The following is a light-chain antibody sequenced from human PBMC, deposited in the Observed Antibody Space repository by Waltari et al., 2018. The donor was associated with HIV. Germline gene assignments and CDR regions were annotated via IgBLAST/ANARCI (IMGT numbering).Light chain of an antibody. Sequence: QSVLTQPPSVSAAPGQKVTMSCSGTNSDIGTNYVSWYQHVPGMTPKLLIYDNGKRPSGIPDRFSGAKAGTSATLGITGLQTGDEADYYCGTWDGSLSGVVFGGGTKLTVL. CDR3: GTWDGSLSGVV. J-gene: IGLJ3*02. CDR2: DNG. V-gene: IGLV1-51*01. CDR1: NSDIGTNY.